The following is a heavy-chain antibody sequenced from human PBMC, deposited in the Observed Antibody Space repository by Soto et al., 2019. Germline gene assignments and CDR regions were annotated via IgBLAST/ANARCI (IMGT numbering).Heavy chain of an antibody. CDR2: INPNSGGT. CDR3: ARGGGRVPAAIGFDY. CDR1: GYTFTGYY. Sequence: ASVKVSCKASGYTFTGYYMHCVRQAPGQGLEWMGWINPNSGGTNYAQKFQGRVTMTRDTSISTAYMELSRLRSDDTAVYYCARGGGRVPAAIGFDYWGQGTLVTV. V-gene: IGHV1-2*02. J-gene: IGHJ4*02. D-gene: IGHD2-2*02.